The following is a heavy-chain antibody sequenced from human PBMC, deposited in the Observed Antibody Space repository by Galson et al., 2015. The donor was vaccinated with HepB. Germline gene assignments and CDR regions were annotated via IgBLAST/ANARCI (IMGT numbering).Heavy chain of an antibody. Sequence: SVKVSCKASGYTFTSSAMHWVRQAPVQRLEWMGWINAGNVNTKYSQKFQGKVTITADESTSTAYMELTSLRSEDTAVYYCARGGDPFSPAAGTGNWFDPWGQGTLVTVSS. CDR2: INAGNVNT. CDR3: ARGGDPFSPAAGTGNWFDP. D-gene: IGHD6-13*01. J-gene: IGHJ5*02. CDR1: GYTFTSSA. V-gene: IGHV1-3*01.